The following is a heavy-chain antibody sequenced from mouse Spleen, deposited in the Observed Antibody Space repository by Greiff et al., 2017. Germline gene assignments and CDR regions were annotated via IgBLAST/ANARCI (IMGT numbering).Heavy chain of an antibody. CDR2: IWTGGGT. V-gene: IGHV2-9-2*01. D-gene: IGHD1-1*01. CDR1: GFSLTSYD. CDR3: VREITLDY. J-gene: IGHJ2*01. Sequence: QVQLKESGPGLVAPSQSLSITCTVSGFSLTSYDISWIRQPPGKGLEWLGVIWTGGGTNYNSAFMSRLSISKDNSKSQVFLKMNSLQTDDTAIYYCVREITLDYWGQGTTLTVSS.